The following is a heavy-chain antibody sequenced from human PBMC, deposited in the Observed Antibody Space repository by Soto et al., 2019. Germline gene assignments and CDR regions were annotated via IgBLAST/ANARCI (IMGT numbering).Heavy chain of an antibody. CDR1: GFTFRNYN. Sequence: EVQLVESGGGLVKAGGSLRLFCTASGFTFRNYNMNWVRQAPGKGLEWVSSISTGGAYMFYADSVKGRFTISRDNAQNSLFLKIDSPRAEATAVYYWAGDIASRGGDYFDSWGQGTLVTVSS. CDR3: AGDIASRGGDYFDS. D-gene: IGHD3-10*01. V-gene: IGHV3-21*06. CDR2: ISTGGAYM. J-gene: IGHJ4*02.